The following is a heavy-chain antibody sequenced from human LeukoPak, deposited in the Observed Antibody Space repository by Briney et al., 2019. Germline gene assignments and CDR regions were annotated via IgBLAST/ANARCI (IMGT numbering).Heavy chain of an antibody. D-gene: IGHD5-24*01. CDR3: ARGPDAYNAQY. CDR2: ISHSGST. Sequence: KPSETLSLTCAVSGYSTNSGYDWGWVRQPPGKGLEWIGSISHSGSTRYTPSLKSRVTISVDTSKNQFSLKLNSVTAADTAVYYCARGPDAYNAQYWGQGILVTVSS. V-gene: IGHV4-38-2*01. J-gene: IGHJ4*02. CDR1: GYSTNSGYD.